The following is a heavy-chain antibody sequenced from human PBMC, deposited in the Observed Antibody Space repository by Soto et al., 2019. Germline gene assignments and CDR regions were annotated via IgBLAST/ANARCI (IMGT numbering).Heavy chain of an antibody. Sequence: SETLSLNCTVSGGSVSSGSYYWSCIRQPPGKGLEWIGYIYYSGSTNYNPSLKSRVTISVDTSKNQFSLKLSSVTAADTAVYYCASVTRTCISTSCYRYYYATDVWGQGTTVTVSS. CDR2: IYYSGST. V-gene: IGHV4-61*01. D-gene: IGHD2-2*02. CDR3: ASVTRTCISTSCYRYYYATDV. CDR1: GGSVSSGSYY. J-gene: IGHJ6*02.